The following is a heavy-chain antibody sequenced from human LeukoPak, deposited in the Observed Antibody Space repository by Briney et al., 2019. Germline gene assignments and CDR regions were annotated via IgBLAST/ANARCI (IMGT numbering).Heavy chain of an antibody. CDR1: GYTFTSYD. Sequence: ASVKVSCKASGYTFTSYDINWVRQATGQGLEWMGWMNPNSGNTGYAQKFQGRVTITRNTSISTDYMELSSLRSEDTAVYYCARGNYYGSGSSSHYYMDVWGKGTTVTVSS. CDR3: ARGNYYGSGSSSHYYMDV. J-gene: IGHJ6*03. D-gene: IGHD3-10*01. CDR2: MNPNSGNT. V-gene: IGHV1-8*03.